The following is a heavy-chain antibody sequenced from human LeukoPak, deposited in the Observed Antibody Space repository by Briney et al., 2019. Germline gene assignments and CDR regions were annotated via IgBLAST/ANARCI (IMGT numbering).Heavy chain of an antibody. CDR3: ARDPSIVVVPAAMDY. D-gene: IGHD2-2*01. CDR1: GFTFSSYW. CDR2: INSDGSST. J-gene: IGHJ4*02. Sequence: GGSLRLSCAASGFTFSSYWMHWVRRAPGKGLVWVSRINSDGSSTSYADSVKGRFTISRDNAKNTLYLQMNSLRAEDTAVYYCARDPSIVVVPAAMDYWGQGTLVTVSS. V-gene: IGHV3-74*01.